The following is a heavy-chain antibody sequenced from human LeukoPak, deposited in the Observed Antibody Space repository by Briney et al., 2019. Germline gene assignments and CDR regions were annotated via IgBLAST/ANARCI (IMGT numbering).Heavy chain of an antibody. Sequence: GGSLRLSCAASGFTFSSYSMNWVRQAPGKGLEWVSYISGGSGTIYYADSVKGRFTISRDNAKNSLYLQMSSLRGEDTAVYYCARGEREVVPAAAPDYGMDVWGQGTTVTVSS. J-gene: IGHJ6*02. CDR2: ISGGSGTI. CDR3: ARGEREVVPAAAPDYGMDV. V-gene: IGHV3-48*01. CDR1: GFTFSSYS. D-gene: IGHD2-2*01.